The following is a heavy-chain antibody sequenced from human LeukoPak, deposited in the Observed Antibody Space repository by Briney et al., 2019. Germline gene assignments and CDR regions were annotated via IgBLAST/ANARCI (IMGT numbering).Heavy chain of an antibody. V-gene: IGHV4-38-2*01. J-gene: IGHJ4*02. CDR2: VYYSGST. Sequence: PSETLSLTCAVSGYSISSGDYWCCMRRPPGKGREWSRSVYYSGSTHYNPSLKSRVTISVDTSRNQFSLRLSSVTAADTAVYYCARNSTVTSPSTGYFDYWGQGTLATVSS. CDR1: GYSISSGDY. D-gene: IGHD4-17*01. CDR3: ARNSTVTSPSTGYFDY.